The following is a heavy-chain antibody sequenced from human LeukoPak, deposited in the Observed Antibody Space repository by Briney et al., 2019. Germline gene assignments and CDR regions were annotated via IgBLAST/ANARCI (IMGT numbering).Heavy chain of an antibody. CDR3: AKGLYSAYSD. CDR1: GFTFSSYA. J-gene: IGHJ4*02. CDR2: ISSSGDTT. V-gene: IGHV3-64*04. Sequence: PGGSLRLSCSASGFTFSSYAMHWVRQAPGKGLEYVSAISSSGDTTNYADSVKGRFTISRDTYKNTLYLQMTSLRAEDTALYYCAKGLYSAYSDWGQGTLVAVSS. D-gene: IGHD3-22*01.